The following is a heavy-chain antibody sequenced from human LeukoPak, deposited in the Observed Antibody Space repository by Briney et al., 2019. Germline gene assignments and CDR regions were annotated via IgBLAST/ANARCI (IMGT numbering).Heavy chain of an antibody. Sequence: GASVKVSCKASGYTFTSYDINWVRQATGQGLERMGWMNPNSGNTGFAQKFQGRVTITRNTSITTAYMELSSLRSEDTAVYYCARDRFLEWLYLFDYWGQGTLVTVSS. CDR2: MNPNSGNT. CDR3: ARDRFLEWLYLFDY. D-gene: IGHD3-3*01. CDR1: GYTFTSYD. J-gene: IGHJ4*02. V-gene: IGHV1-8*03.